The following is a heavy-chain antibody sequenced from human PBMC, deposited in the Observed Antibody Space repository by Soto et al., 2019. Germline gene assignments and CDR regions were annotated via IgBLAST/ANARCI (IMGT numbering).Heavy chain of an antibody. CDR3: ARQTGLSGSPYYFDY. D-gene: IGHD6-13*01. V-gene: IGHV4-34*01. Sequence: SETLSLTCAVYGGSFSGYYWSWIRQPPGKGLEWIGEINHSGSTYYNPSLKSRLTISVDTSKKQFSLKLTSVTAADTAVYYCARQTGLSGSPYYFDYWGQGTLVTVSS. CDR1: GGSFSGYY. J-gene: IGHJ4*02. CDR2: INHSGST.